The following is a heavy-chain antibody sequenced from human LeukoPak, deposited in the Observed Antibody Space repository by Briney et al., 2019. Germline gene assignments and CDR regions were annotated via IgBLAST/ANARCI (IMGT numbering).Heavy chain of an antibody. CDR1: GFTVSSNY. Sequence: PGGSLRLSCSASGFTVSSNYMSWVRQAPGKGLEWVSSISRGGGSPYYADSVKGRFTISRDNSKNTLYVQMNSLRAEDTAVYYCASRIATAGSVDYWGQGTLVTVSS. CDR3: ASRIATAGSVDY. CDR2: ISRGGGSP. V-gene: IGHV3-53*01. D-gene: IGHD6-13*01. J-gene: IGHJ4*02.